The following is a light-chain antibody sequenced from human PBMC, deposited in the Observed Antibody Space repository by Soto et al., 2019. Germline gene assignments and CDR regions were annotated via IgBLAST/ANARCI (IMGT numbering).Light chain of an antibody. CDR2: RNN. CDR1: SSNIGSNY. J-gene: IGLJ2*01. Sequence: QFMLTQPPSASGTPGQRVTISCSGSSSNIGSNYVYWYQQLPGTAPKLLIYRNNQRPSGVPDRFSGSKSGTSASLAISGLRSEDEADYYCAAWDDSLSGVVFGGGTKLTVL. CDR3: AAWDDSLSGVV. V-gene: IGLV1-47*01.